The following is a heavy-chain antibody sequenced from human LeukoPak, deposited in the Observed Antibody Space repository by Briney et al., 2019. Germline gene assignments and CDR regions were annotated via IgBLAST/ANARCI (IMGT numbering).Heavy chain of an antibody. J-gene: IGHJ6*02. V-gene: IGHV4-59*01. CDR3: AGELYGMDV. CDR1: GGSISSYY. Sequence: SETLSLTCTVSGGSISSYYWSWIRQPPGKGLEWIGYIYYSGSTNYNPSLKSRVTISVDTSKNQFSLKLSSVTPADTAVYYCAGELYGMDVWGQGTTVTVSS. CDR2: IYYSGST.